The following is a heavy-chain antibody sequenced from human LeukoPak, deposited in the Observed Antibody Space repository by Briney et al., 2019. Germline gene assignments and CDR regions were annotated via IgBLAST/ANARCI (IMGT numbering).Heavy chain of an antibody. V-gene: IGHV3-11*01. J-gene: IGHJ4*02. CDR1: GFMFSDYY. D-gene: IGHD1-26*01. CDR2: ISNSGGSPI. CDR3: ARVRGSYAFDY. Sequence: GGSLRLSCAASGFMFSDYYMSWMRQAPGKGREWVSYISNSGGSPIYNADSVKGRFTISRDNAKNSLYLQMNSLRAEDTAVYYCARVRGSYAFDYWGQGTLVTVSS.